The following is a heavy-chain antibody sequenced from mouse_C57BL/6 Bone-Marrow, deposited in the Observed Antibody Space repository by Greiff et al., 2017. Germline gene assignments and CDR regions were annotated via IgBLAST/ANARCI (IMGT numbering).Heavy chain of an antibody. V-gene: IGHV1-15*01. Sequence: QVQLQQSGAELVRPGASVTLSCKASGYTFTDYEMHWVKQTPVHGLEWIGAIDPETGGTAYNQKFKGKAILTADKSSSTAYMELRSLTSEDSAVYYWTRPLRWYFDVWGTGTTVTVSS. CDR3: TRPLRWYFDV. CDR1: GYTFTDYE. J-gene: IGHJ1*03. CDR2: IDPETGGT.